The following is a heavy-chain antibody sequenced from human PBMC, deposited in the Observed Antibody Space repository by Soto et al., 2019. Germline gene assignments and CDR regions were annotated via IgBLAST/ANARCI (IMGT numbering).Heavy chain of an antibody. D-gene: IGHD2-2*01. V-gene: IGHV3-23*01. J-gene: IGHJ3*02. CDR1: GFTFSSYA. CDR3: AKALTRYCSSTSCFPGDAFDI. CDR2: ISGSGGST. Sequence: EVQLLESGGGLVQPGGSLRLSCAASGFTFSSYAMSWVRQAPGKGLEWVSAISGSGGSTYYADSVKGRFTISRDNSKNTLYLQMNSLRAEDTAVYYCAKALTRYCSSTSCFPGDAFDIWGQGTIVTVSS.